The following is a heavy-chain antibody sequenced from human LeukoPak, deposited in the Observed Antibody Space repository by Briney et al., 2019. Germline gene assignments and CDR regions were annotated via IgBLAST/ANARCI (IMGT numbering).Heavy chain of an antibody. CDR1: GGSISSYY. J-gene: IGHJ5*02. V-gene: IGHV4-59*08. CDR3: ASNPNTGSAFDP. CDR2: IYYTGST. Sequence: PSETLSLTCTVSGGSISSYYWNWIRQPPGKELGWIGYIYYTGSTNYNPSLKSRVTISVDTSKNQFSLKLSSVTAADTAVYYCASNPNTGSAFDPWGQGTLVTVSS. D-gene: IGHD1-14*01.